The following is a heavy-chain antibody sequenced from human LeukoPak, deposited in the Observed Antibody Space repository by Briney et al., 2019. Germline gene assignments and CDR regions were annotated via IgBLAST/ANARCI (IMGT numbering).Heavy chain of an antibody. J-gene: IGHJ5*02. V-gene: IGHV3-53*01. CDR2: IYSGGST. CDR3: ARDDLLHRNWFDP. CDR1: GFTVSSNY. Sequence: GGSLRLSCAASGFTVSSNYMSWVRQAPAKGLEWVSVIYSGGSTYYADSVKGRFTISRDNSKNSLYLQMNSLRVEDTAFYYCARDDLLHRNWFDPWGQGTLITVSS. D-gene: IGHD3-22*01.